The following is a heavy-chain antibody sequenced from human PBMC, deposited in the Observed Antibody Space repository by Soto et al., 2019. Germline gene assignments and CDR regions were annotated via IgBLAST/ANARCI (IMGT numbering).Heavy chain of an antibody. CDR2: IKQDGSEK. D-gene: IGHD1-1*01. V-gene: IGHV3-7*01. Sequence: GGSLRLSYAASGFTFSGYWMSWVRQAPGKGLEWVANIKQDGSEKYYVDSVKGRFTISRDNAKNSLYLQMNSLRAEDTAVYYCARDMELERRHPYYYYYMDVWGKGTTVTVSS. CDR3: ARDMELERRHPYYYYYMDV. CDR1: GFTFSGYW. J-gene: IGHJ6*03.